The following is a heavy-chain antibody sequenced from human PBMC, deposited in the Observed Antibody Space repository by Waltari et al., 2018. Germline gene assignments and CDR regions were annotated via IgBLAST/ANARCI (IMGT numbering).Heavy chain of an antibody. CDR2: IYYSGGT. CDR1: GGSISTSAFH. J-gene: IGHJ4*02. CDR3: ARHNNGWHYDILTAYYNL. D-gene: IGHD3-9*01. Sequence: QMQLQESGPGLVKPSETLSLTCSVFGGSISTSAFHWGWIRQPPGAGLGWIGSIYYSGGTYDSPSFKSRVTISMDPSKNQFSLKLESLTAADTAVYYCARHNNGWHYDILTAYYNLWGQGTRVLVSS. V-gene: IGHV4-39*01.